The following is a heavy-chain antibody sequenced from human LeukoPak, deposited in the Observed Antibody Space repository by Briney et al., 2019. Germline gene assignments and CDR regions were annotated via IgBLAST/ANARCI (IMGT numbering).Heavy chain of an antibody. V-gene: IGHV3-7*04. J-gene: IGHJ4*02. Sequence: GGSLRLSCAASGFSFTTYWMSWVRQAPGKGLEWVANIKQDGTEKYYVDSVKGRFTISRDNAKNSLYLQMNRLRAEDTAVYYCARGDYYYDSSGPDYFDYWGQGTLVTVSS. D-gene: IGHD3-22*01. CDR3: ARGDYYYDSSGPDYFDY. CDR2: IKQDGTEK. CDR1: GFSFTTYW.